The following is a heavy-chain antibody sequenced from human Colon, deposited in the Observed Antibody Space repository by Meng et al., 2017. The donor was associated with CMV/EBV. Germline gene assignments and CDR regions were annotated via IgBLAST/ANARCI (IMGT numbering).Heavy chain of an antibody. CDR3: AGGRLPVTLGDAFEI. CDR2: VYSGGTS. J-gene: IGHJ3*02. CDR1: GGSINTNTYY. D-gene: IGHD2-2*01. Sequence: SETLSLTCTVSGGSINTNTYYWAWIRQSPGKGLEWIVTVYSGGTSSFNPALQSRVTISIDTSKNQFSLKMNSTTAADTAVYFCAGGRLPVTLGDAFEIWGQGTLVTVSS. V-gene: IGHV4-39*02.